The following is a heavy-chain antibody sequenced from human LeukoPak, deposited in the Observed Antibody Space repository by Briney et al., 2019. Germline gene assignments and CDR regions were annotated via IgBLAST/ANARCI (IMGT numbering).Heavy chain of an antibody. Sequence: SETLSLTCTVSGYSISSGYYWGWIRQPPGKGLEWIGSIYHSGSTYYNPSLKSRVTISVDTSKNQFSLKLSSVTAADTAVYYCAREATGGRYYYYYYMDVWGKGTTVTVSS. CDR1: GYSISSGYY. V-gene: IGHV4-38-2*02. CDR3: AREATGGRYYYYYYMDV. CDR2: IYHSGST. D-gene: IGHD1-26*01. J-gene: IGHJ6*03.